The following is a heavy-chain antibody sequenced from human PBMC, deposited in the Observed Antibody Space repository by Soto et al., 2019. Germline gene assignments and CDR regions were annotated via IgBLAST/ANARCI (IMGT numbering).Heavy chain of an antibody. V-gene: IGHV3-23*01. CDR3: AKEIESSSWFSGPCDY. D-gene: IGHD6-13*01. J-gene: IGHJ4*02. Sequence: EVQLLESGGGLVQPGGSLRLSCAASGFTFSSYAMSWVRQAPGKGLEWVSAIRGSGGSTYYADSVKGRFTISRDNSKNTRYLQMNGLRAEDTAVYDCAKEIESSSWFSGPCDYWGQGTLVTVAS. CDR1: GFTFSSYA. CDR2: IRGSGGST.